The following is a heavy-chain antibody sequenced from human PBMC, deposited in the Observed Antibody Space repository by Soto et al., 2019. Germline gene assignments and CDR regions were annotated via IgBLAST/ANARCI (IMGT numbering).Heavy chain of an antibody. CDR2: ISYDGSNK. CDR1: GFTFSSYG. CDR3: AKDYCSGGSCYSHWYFDL. J-gene: IGHJ2*01. D-gene: IGHD2-15*01. Sequence: QVQLVESGGGVVQPGRSLRLSCAASGFTFSSYGMHWVRQAPGKGLEWVAVISYDGSNKYYADSVKGRFTISRDNSKNTLYLQMNSLRAEDTAVYYCAKDYCSGGSCYSHWYFDLWGRGTLVTVSS. V-gene: IGHV3-30*18.